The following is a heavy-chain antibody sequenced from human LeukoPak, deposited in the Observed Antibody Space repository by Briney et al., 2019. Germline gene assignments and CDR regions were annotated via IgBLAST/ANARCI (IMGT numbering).Heavy chain of an antibody. V-gene: IGHV1-69*13. Sequence: ASVKVSCKASGGTFSSYAISWVRQAPGQGLEWMGGIIPIFGTANYAQKFQGRVTITADESTSTAYMELSSLRSEDTAVYYCARVGAILYPPEFDPWGQGTLATVSS. D-gene: IGHD2-8*01. CDR3: ARVGAILYPPEFDP. J-gene: IGHJ5*02. CDR1: GGTFSSYA. CDR2: IIPIFGTA.